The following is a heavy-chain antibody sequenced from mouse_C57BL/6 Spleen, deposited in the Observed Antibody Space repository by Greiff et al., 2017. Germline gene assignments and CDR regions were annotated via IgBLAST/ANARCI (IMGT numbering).Heavy chain of an antibody. Sequence: QVQLKQSGAELVRPGASVTLSCKASGYTFTDYEMHWVKQTPVHGLEWIGAIDPETGGTAYNQKFKGKAILTADKSSSTAYMELRSLTSEDSAVYYCTRYGYFYFDDWGQGTTLTVSS. V-gene: IGHV1-15*01. CDR1: GYTFTDYE. J-gene: IGHJ2*01. CDR2: IDPETGGT. D-gene: IGHD2-2*01. CDR3: TRYGYFYFDD.